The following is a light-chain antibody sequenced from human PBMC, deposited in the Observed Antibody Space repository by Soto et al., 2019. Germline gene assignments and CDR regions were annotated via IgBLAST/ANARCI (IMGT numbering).Light chain of an antibody. CDR1: TGSIATNY. V-gene: IGLV6-57*01. J-gene: IGLJ3*02. Sequence: NFMLTQPPSVSESPGKTVILSCTRSTGSIATNYVQWYQQRPGSSPTTVIFEDNKRPSGVPDRFSGSIDRSSNSASLPISGLKTEDEADYYCQSYDVSRGVFGGGTQLTVL. CDR2: EDN. CDR3: QSYDVSRGV.